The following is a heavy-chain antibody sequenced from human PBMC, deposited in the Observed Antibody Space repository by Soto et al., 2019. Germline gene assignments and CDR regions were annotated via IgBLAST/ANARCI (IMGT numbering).Heavy chain of an antibody. CDR1: GGSISGYY. D-gene: IGHD3-3*01. J-gene: IGHJ6*02. Sequence: SETLSLTCTVSGGSISGYYWSLIRQPPGKGLEWIGEIYHSGSTNYNPSLKSRVTISVDTSKNQFSLKLSSVTAADTAVYYCARAPPFGVVIRRFDVWGQGTTVTVSS. V-gene: IGHV4-59*12. CDR2: IYHSGST. CDR3: ARAPPFGVVIRRFDV.